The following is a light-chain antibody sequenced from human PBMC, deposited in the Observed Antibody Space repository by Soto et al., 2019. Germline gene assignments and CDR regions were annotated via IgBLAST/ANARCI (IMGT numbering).Light chain of an antibody. CDR2: DAS. CDR3: QHYNSYSEA. V-gene: IGKV1-5*01. CDR1: QSIGVW. Sequence: DIQMTQSPSTLSSFVGDRVTITCRASQSIGVWLAWYQQKPGKAPKLLIYDASNLQTGVPSRFSGSGSGTEFTLTISSLQLDDFATYYCQHYNSYSEAFGQGTKVDIK. J-gene: IGKJ1*01.